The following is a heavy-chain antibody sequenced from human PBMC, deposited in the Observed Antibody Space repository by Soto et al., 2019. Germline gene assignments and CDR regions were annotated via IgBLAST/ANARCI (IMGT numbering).Heavy chain of an antibody. CDR2: IYHSGTF. CDR3: ARDDGTATYGDYGFEY. D-gene: IGHD4-17*01. Sequence: QVQLQESGPRLVKPSQTLSLTCNVSGGSMSSGGYYWSWIRQRPGKGLEWIGYIYHSGTFYYNPSLESRLRISVDTSKNQFSLKLTSVTAADTAVYYCARDDGTATYGDYGFEYWGQGIMVTVSS. CDR1: GGSMSSGGYY. V-gene: IGHV4-31*03. J-gene: IGHJ4*02.